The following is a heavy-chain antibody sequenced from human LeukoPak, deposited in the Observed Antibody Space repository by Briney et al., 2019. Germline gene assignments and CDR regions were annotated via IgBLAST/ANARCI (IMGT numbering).Heavy chain of an antibody. Sequence: TSETLSLTCAVYGGSFSGYYWSWIRQPPGKGLEWIGEINHSGSTNYNPSLKSRVTISVDTSKNQFSLKLSSETAADTAVYYCARGRDSGYDSWGQGTLVTVSS. CDR2: INHSGST. D-gene: IGHD5-12*01. CDR1: GGSFSGYY. J-gene: IGHJ5*02. V-gene: IGHV4-34*01. CDR3: ARGRDSGYDS.